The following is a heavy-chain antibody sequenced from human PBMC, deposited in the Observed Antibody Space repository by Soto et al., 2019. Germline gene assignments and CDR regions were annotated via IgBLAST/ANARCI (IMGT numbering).Heavy chain of an antibody. J-gene: IGHJ4*02. CDR3: ARGRARAAADDY. V-gene: IGHV4-34*01. CDR2: INHSGST. Sequence: SETLSLTCAVYGGSFSGYYWSWTRQPPGKGLEWIGEINHSGSTNYNPSLKSRVTISVDTSKNQFSLKLSSVTAADTAVYYCARGRARAAADDYWGQGTLVTVSS. CDR1: GGSFSGYY. D-gene: IGHD6-13*01.